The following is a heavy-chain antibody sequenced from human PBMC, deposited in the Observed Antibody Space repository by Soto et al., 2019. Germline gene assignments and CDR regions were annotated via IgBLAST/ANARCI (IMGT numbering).Heavy chain of an antibody. J-gene: IGHJ3*02. V-gene: IGHV1-69*02. CDR1: GGTFSSYT. CDR3: ARRAGSSHAFDI. CDR2: IIPILGIA. Sequence: QVQLVQSGAEVKKPGSSVKVSCKASGGTFSSYTISWVRQAPGQGLEWMGRIIPILGIANYAQKLQGRVTITADKSTSTDYMELSSLRSEDTAVYYCARRAGSSHAFDIWGQGTMVTVSS. D-gene: IGHD6-19*01.